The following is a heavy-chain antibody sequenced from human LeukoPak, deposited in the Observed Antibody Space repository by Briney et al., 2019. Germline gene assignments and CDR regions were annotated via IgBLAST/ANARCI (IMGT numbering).Heavy chain of an antibody. J-gene: IGHJ4*02. V-gene: IGHV3-30-3*01. CDR3: ARESIFLEYYFDY. CDR2: ISYDGSNK. D-gene: IGHD3-9*01. CDR1: GFTFSSYA. Sequence: GGSLRLSCAASGFTFSSYAMHWVRQAPGKGLEWVAVISYDGSNKYYADSVKGLFTTSRDNSKNTLYLQMNSLRAEDTAVYYCARESIFLEYYFDYWGQGTLVTVSS.